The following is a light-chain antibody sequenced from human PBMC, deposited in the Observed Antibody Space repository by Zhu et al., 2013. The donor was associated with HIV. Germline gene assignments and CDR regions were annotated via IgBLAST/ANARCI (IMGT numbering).Light chain of an antibody. V-gene: IGKV3-15*01. CDR3: QQYNNWPRT. CDR1: QTLYDD. CDR2: GAS. J-gene: IGKJ1*01. Sequence: ELVMTQSPATLSVSPGERATLSCRASQTLYDDLAWYQQKPGQSPRLLISGASARASGVPPRFSGAGSGTEYTLTISSVQSEDFAVYYCQQYNNWPRTFGQGTKVEIK.